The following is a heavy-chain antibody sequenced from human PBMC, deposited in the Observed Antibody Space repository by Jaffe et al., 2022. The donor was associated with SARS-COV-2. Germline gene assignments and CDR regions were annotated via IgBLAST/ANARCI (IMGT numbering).Heavy chain of an antibody. CDR3: ARGLVRGEFKGDMDV. J-gene: IGHJ6*03. CDR2: IYFSGST. CDR1: GGSFSSSTYY. V-gene: IGHV4-39*01. D-gene: IGHD3-16*01. Sequence: QLQLQESGPGLVKPSETLSLTCTVSGGSFSSSTYYWAWIRQPPGKGLEWIGTIYFSGSTYYNPSLKSRVTMSVDTSKNQFSLKLSSVTAADTAMYHCARGLVRGEFKGDMDVWGKGTTVTVSS.